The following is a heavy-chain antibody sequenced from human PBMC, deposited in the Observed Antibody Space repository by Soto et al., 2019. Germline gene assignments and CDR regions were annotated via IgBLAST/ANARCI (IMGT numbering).Heavy chain of an antibody. V-gene: IGHV4-34*01. CDR2: ITHSGST. D-gene: IGHD3-22*01. CDR1: GGSFSGYY. CDR3: VRGGFHRGNYYIFDY. Sequence: SETLSLTCAVYGGSFSGYYWTWIRQPPGKGLEWIGEITHSGSTTYNPSLKSRVTISVDTSRDQFSLRPTSVTAADTAAYYCVRGGFHRGNYYIFDYWGQGALVTVSS. J-gene: IGHJ4*02.